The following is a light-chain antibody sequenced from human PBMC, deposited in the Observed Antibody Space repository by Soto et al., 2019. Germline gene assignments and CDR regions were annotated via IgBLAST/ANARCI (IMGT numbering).Light chain of an antibody. CDR1: SSNIGAGYD. CDR3: QSSDSSLSAVL. Sequence: QSVLTQPPSVPGAPGQRVSISCTGNSSNIGAGYDVHWYQQLPGTAPKLLIYGNTNRPSGVPDRFSGSKSGTSASLAITGLQAEDEADYYCQSSDSSLSAVLFGGGTKLTVL. V-gene: IGLV1-40*01. J-gene: IGLJ2*01. CDR2: GNT.